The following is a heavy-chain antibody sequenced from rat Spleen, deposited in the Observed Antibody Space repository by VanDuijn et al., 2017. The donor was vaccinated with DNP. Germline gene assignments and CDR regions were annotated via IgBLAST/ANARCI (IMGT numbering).Heavy chain of an antibody. CDR3: VRWYNSGYYFDY. CDR1: GFTFNKDW. CDR2: ITTGGEIT. Sequence: EVQLVASGGDPVQPGRSLTLSCVVSGFTFNKDWMTWVRQVPGKGLEWIASITTGGEITYYPDSVKGRCTISRDHATNTLYLRLNSLRSEDTAIYYCVRWYNSGYYFDYWGQGVMVTVSS. V-gene: IGHV5-31*01. D-gene: IGHD4-3*01. J-gene: IGHJ2*01.